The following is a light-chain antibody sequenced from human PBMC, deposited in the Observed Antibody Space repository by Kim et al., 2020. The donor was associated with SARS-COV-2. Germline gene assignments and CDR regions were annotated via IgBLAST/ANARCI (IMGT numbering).Light chain of an antibody. Sequence: SYELTQPPSVSVSPGQTASITCSGDKLVEKYVFWYQQKPGQSPVLVIYQDTKRPSGIPERFSGSNSGNTATLTISGTQAMDEADYYCQAWDSSYVFG. CDR3: QAWDSSYV. J-gene: IGLJ1*01. CDR2: QDT. V-gene: IGLV3-1*01. CDR1: KLVEKY.